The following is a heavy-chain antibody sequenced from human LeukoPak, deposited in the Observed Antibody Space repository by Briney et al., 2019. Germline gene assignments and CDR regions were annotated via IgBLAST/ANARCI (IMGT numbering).Heavy chain of an antibody. CDR2: INHSGST. Sequence: SETLSLTCAVYGGSFSGYYWSWIRQPPGKGLEWIGEINHSGSTNYNPSLKSRVTISVDTSKNQFSLKLSSVTAADTAVYYCVRGSAITMVRGVIRRWFDPWGQGTLVTVSS. V-gene: IGHV4-34*01. D-gene: IGHD3-10*01. CDR1: GGSFSGYY. J-gene: IGHJ5*02. CDR3: VRGSAITMVRGVIRRWFDP.